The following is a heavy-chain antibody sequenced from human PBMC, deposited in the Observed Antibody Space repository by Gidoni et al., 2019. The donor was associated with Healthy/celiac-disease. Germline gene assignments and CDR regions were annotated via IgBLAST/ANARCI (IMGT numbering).Heavy chain of an antibody. J-gene: IGHJ6*03. CDR1: GFPFRDYY. Sequence: QVQLVESGGGLVKPGGSLRLSCAASGFPFRDYYMIWIRQAPGKGLEWVSYISSSSSYTNYADSVKGRFTISRDNAKNSLYLQMNSLRAEDTAVYYCARVGAYCGGDCYSDYYYYMDVWGKGTTVTVSS. D-gene: IGHD2-21*01. CDR2: ISSSSSYT. CDR3: ARVGAYCGGDCYSDYYYYMDV. V-gene: IGHV3-11*06.